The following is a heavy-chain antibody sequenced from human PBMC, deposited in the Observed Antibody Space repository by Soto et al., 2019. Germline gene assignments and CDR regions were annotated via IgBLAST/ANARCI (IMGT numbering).Heavy chain of an antibody. CDR3: ARTVVVPAAMGGWFDP. V-gene: IGHV5-51*01. CDR2: IYPGDSDT. J-gene: IGHJ5*02. CDR1: GYSFTSYW. Sequence: GESLKISCKGSGYSFTSYWIGWVRQMPGKGLEWMGIIYPGDSDTRYSPSFQGQVTISADKSISTAYLQWSSLKASDTAMYYCARTVVVPAAMGGWFDPWGQGTLVTVSS. D-gene: IGHD2-2*01.